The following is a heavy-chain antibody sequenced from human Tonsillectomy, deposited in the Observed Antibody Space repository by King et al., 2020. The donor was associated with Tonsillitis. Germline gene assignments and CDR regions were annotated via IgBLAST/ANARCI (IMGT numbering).Heavy chain of an antibody. CDR3: ARDESLLGYCSSTRCYTWAAFDI. J-gene: IGHJ3*02. D-gene: IGHD2-2*02. CDR1: GFTFSSYW. Sequence: VQLVESGGGLVQPGGSLRLSCAASGFTFSSYWMHWVRQAPGKGLVWVSRINSDGSSTSYADSVKGRFTISRDNAKNTLYLQMNSLRAEDTAVYYCARDESLLGYCSSTRCYTWAAFDIWGQGTMVTVSS. CDR2: INSDGSST. V-gene: IGHV3-74*01.